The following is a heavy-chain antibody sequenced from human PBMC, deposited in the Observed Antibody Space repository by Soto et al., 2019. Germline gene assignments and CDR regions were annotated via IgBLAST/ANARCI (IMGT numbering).Heavy chain of an antibody. Sequence: PGGSLRLSCAASGFTFSGSAMHWVRQASGKGLEWVGRIRSKVNSYATVYAASVKGRFTISRDDSKNTAFLQMNGLTTEDTAVYYCSRHVGDGYNYLYYLDLWGRGTQVTVSS. CDR3: SRHVGDGYNYLYYLDL. V-gene: IGHV3-73*01. CDR2: IRSKVNSYAT. D-gene: IGHD5-12*01. J-gene: IGHJ2*01. CDR1: GFTFSGSA.